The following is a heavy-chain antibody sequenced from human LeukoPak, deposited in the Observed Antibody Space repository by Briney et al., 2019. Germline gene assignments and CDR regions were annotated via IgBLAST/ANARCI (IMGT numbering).Heavy chain of an antibody. CDR2: IWYDGSNK. J-gene: IGHJ4*02. V-gene: IGHV3-33*08. D-gene: IGHD3-22*01. CDR1: GFTFSSYW. CDR3: ARDADRGRPSDY. Sequence: GGSLRLSCAASGFTFSSYWMHWVRQAPGKGLEWVAVIWYDGSNKYYADSVKGRFTISRDNSKNTLYLQMNSLRAEDTAVYYCARDADRGRPSDYWGQGTLVTVSS.